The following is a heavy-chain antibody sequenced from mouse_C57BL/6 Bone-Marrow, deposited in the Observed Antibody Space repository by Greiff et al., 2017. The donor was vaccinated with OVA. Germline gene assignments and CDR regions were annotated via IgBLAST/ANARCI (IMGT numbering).Heavy chain of an antibody. CDR1: GYTFTSYW. Sequence: QVQLQQSGAELVMPGASVKLSCKASGYTFTSYWMHWVKQRPGQGLEWIGEIDPSDSYTNYNQKFKGKSTLTVDQSSSTAYMQLSSLTSEDSAVYYCAREAMVTTGFAYWGQGTLVTVSA. V-gene: IGHV1-69*01. CDR2: IDPSDSYT. J-gene: IGHJ3*01. CDR3: AREAMVTTGFAY. D-gene: IGHD2-2*01.